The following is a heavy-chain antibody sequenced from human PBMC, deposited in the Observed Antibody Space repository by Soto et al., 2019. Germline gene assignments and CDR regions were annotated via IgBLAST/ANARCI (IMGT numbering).Heavy chain of an antibody. Sequence: ASVKCSCNTSGYTVPSYPMDWVLQTHGQRLEWMGWINAGNGNTKYSQKFQGRVTITRDTSASTAYMELSSLRSEDTAVYYCAREVVGWLPPYFDYWGQGNLVTGSA. CDR3: AREVVGWLPPYFDY. D-gene: IGHD5-12*01. CDR1: GYTVPSYP. V-gene: IGHV1-3*01. J-gene: IGHJ4*02. CDR2: INAGNGNT.